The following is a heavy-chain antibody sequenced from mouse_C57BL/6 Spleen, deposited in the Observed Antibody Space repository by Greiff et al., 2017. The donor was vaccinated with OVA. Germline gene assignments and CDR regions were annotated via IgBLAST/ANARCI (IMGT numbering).Heavy chain of an antibody. CDR2: ISSGGSYT. D-gene: IGHD1-1*01. CDR1: GFTFSSYG. Sequence: DVHLVESGGDLVKPGGSLKLSCAASGFTFSSYGMSWVRQTPDKRLEWVATISSGGSYTYYPDNVKGRFTISRDNAKNTLYLQMSSLKSEDTAMYYCGYYGSSHQYAMDYWGQGTSVTVSS. V-gene: IGHV5-6*01. J-gene: IGHJ4*01. CDR3: GYYGSSHQYAMDY.